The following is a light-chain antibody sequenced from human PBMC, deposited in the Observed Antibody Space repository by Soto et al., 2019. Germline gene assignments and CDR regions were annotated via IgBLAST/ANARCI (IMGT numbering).Light chain of an antibody. CDR3: QHDVNSPET. J-gene: IGKJ1*01. CDR2: GAS. V-gene: IGKV3-20*01. CDR1: QSVSSSY. Sequence: EIVVTQSPGTLSLSPGERATLSCRASQSVSSSYLSWYQQKPGQAPRLLIDGASSRATGIPDSFSGSGSRSDFTPTISRLEHDDFAVYYCQHDVNSPETFGQGTKVEIK.